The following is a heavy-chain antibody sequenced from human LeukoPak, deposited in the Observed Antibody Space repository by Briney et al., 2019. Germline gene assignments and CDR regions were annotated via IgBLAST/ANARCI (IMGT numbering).Heavy chain of an antibody. J-gene: IGHJ3*02. CDR3: AKDIKWLRVVGDAFDI. D-gene: IGHD2-15*01. Sequence: GRSLRLSCAASGFTFSSYGMHWVRQAPGKGLEWVAVIWYDGSNKYYADSVKGRFTISRDNSKNTLYLQMNSLRAEDTAVYYCAKDIKWLRVVGDAFDIWGQGTMVTVSS. V-gene: IGHV3-33*06. CDR1: GFTFSSYG. CDR2: IWYDGSNK.